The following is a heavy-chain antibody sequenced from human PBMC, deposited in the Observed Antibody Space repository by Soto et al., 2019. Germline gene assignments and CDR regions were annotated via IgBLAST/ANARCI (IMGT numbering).Heavy chain of an antibody. V-gene: IGHV4-4*02. J-gene: IGHJ6*02. CDR2: IYHSGST. D-gene: IGHD2-2*01. CDR3: ARDDHIVVVPTSLGAMDV. CDR1: GGSISSNKW. Sequence: PSETLSLTCAVYGGSISSNKWWSWVRQPPGKGLEWIGEIYHSGSTNYNPSLKSRVTISLDKSKNQISLKLTSVTAADSAVYYCARDDHIVVVPTSLGAMDVWGQGTTVTVSS.